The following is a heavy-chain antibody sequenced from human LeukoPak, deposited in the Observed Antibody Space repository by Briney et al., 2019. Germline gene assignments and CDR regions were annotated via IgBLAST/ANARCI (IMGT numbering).Heavy chain of an antibody. CDR3: ARDGPLKGSGYDAFDI. J-gene: IGHJ3*02. V-gene: IGHV1-18*01. D-gene: IGHD3-3*01. CDR1: GYTFTSYG. CDR2: ISAYNGNT. Sequence: GASVKVSCKASGYTFTSYGISWVRQAPGQGLEWMGWISAYNGNTNYAQKLQGRVTMTTDTSTSTAYMELRSPRSDDTAVYYCARDGPLKGSGYDAFDIWGQGTMVTVSS.